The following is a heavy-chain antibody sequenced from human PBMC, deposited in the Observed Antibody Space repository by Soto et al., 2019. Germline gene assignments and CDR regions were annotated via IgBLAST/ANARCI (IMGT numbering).Heavy chain of an antibody. J-gene: IGHJ6*02. V-gene: IGHV3-48*03. Sequence: PGGSLRLSCAASGFTFSSYEMNWVRQAPGKGLEWVSYISSSGSTIYHADSVKGRFTISRDNAKNSLYLQMNSLRAEDTAVYYCARSDSGYDSRYYYYGMDVWRQGTTVTVSS. CDR1: GFTFSSYE. CDR2: ISSSGSTI. D-gene: IGHD5-12*01. CDR3: ARSDSGYDSRYYYYGMDV.